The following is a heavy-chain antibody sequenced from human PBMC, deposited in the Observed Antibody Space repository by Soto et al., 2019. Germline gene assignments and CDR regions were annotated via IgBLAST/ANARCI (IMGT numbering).Heavy chain of an antibody. Sequence: PGGSLRLSCTASGFTLSSNYMSWVRQAPGKGLEWVSVFYSGGSTYYADSVKGRFTISRDNSKNTLYLQMNSLRAEDTALYYCARVSTTAKTFEFWGQGTLVTAPQ. V-gene: IGHV3-53*01. J-gene: IGHJ4*02. D-gene: IGHD4-17*01. CDR3: ARVSTTAKTFEF. CDR1: GFTLSSNY. CDR2: FYSGGST.